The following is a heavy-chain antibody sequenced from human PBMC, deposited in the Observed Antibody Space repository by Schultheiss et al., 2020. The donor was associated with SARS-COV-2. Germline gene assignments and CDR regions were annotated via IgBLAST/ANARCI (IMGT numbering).Heavy chain of an antibody. CDR3: ARVTKSTSCHIDP. Sequence: TLSLTCTVSGGSISSGDYYWSWIRQPPGKGLEWIGYIYYSGSTYYNPSLKSRVTISVDTSKNQFSLKLSSVTAADTAVYYCARVTKSTSCHIDPWGQGTLVTVSS. D-gene: IGHD2-2*01. CDR2: IYYSGST. CDR1: GGSISSGDYY. J-gene: IGHJ5*02. V-gene: IGHV4-30-4*01.